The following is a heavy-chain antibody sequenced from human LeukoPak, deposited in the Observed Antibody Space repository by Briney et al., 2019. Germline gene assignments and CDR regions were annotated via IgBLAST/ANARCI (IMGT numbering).Heavy chain of an antibody. D-gene: IGHD2-15*01. CDR3: ARLRSTLYYSMDV. Sequence: PSETLSLTCAVSGGSISSYYWTWIRQPPGKGLEWVGYIQNSAIYRAKIKSSPSLQSRVSLSIDTSKNQVSLTVNSVTAADTAVYCCARLRSTLYYSMDVWVPGTAVTVSS. V-gene: IGHV4-59*08. CDR2: IQNSAIYRAKI. CDR1: GGSISSYY. J-gene: IGHJ6*02.